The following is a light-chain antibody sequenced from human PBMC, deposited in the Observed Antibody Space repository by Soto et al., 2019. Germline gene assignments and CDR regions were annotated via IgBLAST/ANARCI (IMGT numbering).Light chain of an antibody. CDR1: QSISRLY. CDR3: PQYGTADTGT. J-gene: IGKJ1*01. CDR2: DGS. Sequence: EVGMSQCPATQSLTPGEGATLSCRASQSISRLYLSWYQQKPGQPPRLLIYDGSTRATGIPDRFSGSGSGTDFTLTISKLEPGDCAVYYCPQYGTADTGTFGQGTQVDSK. V-gene: IGKV3-20*01.